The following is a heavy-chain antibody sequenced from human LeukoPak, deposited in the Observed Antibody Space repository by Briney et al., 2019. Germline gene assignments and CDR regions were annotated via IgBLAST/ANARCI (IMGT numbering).Heavy chain of an antibody. CDR3: TRVLSWGAFDY. Sequence: PGGSLSLSCTPSGFTFGDYAMIWVRQAPGKALECVAFIKNKVNGGTTEYAASVKGRITISRDDSKSNAYLQMNSLKTEDTAVYHCTRVLSWGAFDYWGQGTLVTVSP. J-gene: IGHJ4*02. V-gene: IGHV3-49*04. D-gene: IGHD1-26*01. CDR2: IKNKVNGGTT. CDR1: GFTFGDYA.